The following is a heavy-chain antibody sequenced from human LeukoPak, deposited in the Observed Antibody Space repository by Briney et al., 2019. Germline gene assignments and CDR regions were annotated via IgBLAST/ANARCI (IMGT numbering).Heavy chain of an antibody. V-gene: IGHV3-66*01. D-gene: IGHD4-23*01. CDR2: IYSGGST. CDR1: GFTVSSNH. CDR3: ARSTTVVTPIDY. J-gene: IGHJ4*02. Sequence: PGGSLRLSCAASGFTVSSNHMSWVRQAPGKGLEWVSVIYSGGSTYYADSVKGRFTISRDNSKNTLYLQMNSLRAEDTAVYYCARSTTVVTPIDYWGQGTLVTVSS.